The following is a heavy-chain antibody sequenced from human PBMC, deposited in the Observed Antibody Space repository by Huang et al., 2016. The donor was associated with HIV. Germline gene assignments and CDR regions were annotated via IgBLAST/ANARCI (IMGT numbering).Heavy chain of an antibody. D-gene: IGHD1-26*01. V-gene: IGHV4-61*01. J-gene: IGHJ3*02. CDR3: AREPGGTYLAGAFDI. CDR2: IYYTGST. CDR1: GGSVSSGSYY. Sequence: QVQLQESGPGLVKPSETLSLTCTVSGGSVSSGSYYWSWLRQPPGKGLEWIGYIYYTGSTTYNPALKSRVTISTDASKNQFSLKLSSVTAADTAVYYCAREPGGTYLAGAFDIWGRGTMVTVSS.